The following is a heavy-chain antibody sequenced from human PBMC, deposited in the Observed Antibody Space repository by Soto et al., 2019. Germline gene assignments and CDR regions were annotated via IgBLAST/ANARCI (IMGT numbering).Heavy chain of an antibody. D-gene: IGHD3-10*01. CDR3: ARSDLVLAYYYYGLDD. J-gene: IGHJ6*02. CDR2: ILCDGSER. V-gene: IGHV3-30*03. Sequence: GRFRRRPWTALESAFRSSGFDWVRRAPGKGLEWVAVILCDGSERYYADSVNGRFSISRDKSTNTVDLQMNSWRPEAPAVYYVARSDLVLAYYYYGLDDRGQRTAVNVFS. CDR1: ESAFRSSG.